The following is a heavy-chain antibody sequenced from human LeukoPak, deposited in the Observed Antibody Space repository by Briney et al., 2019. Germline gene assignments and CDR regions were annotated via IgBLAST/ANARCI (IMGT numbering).Heavy chain of an antibody. V-gene: IGHV4-59*01. CDR2: IYYSGST. J-gene: IGHJ4*02. D-gene: IGHD6-19*01. CDR3: AKEHWLAAYFDY. CDR1: GGSISSYY. Sequence: SETLSLTCTVPGGSISSYYWSWIRQPPGKGLEWIGYIYYSGSTNYNPSLKSRVTISVDTSKNQFSLKLSSVTAADTAVYYCAKEHWLAAYFDYWGQGTLVTVSS.